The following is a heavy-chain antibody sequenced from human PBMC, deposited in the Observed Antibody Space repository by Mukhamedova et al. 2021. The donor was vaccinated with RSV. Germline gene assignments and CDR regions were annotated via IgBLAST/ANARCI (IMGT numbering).Heavy chain of an antibody. CDR3: ARRAYTSSSFVGDN. V-gene: IGHV1-2*02. D-gene: IGHD3-16*01. J-gene: IGHJ4*02. Sequence: GLEWMGWINPNSGDTNYAQKFHDRVPMTRDTSITTAYMELSRLTSDATAVYYCARRAYTSSSFVGDNWGQGTLVNVSS. CDR2: INPNSGDT.